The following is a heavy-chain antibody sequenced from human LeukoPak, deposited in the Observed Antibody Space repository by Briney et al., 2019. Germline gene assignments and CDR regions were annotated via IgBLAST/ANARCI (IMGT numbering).Heavy chain of an antibody. D-gene: IGHD4-17*01. Sequence: GGSPRLSCAASGFTFSSYGMHWVRQAPGKGLEWVAFIRYDGSNKYYADSVKGRFTISRDNSKNTLYLQMNSLRAEDTAVYYCAKDLSAPRVRGPVNWGQGTLVTVSS. CDR3: AKDLSAPRVRGPVN. CDR1: GFTFSSYG. V-gene: IGHV3-30*02. J-gene: IGHJ4*02. CDR2: IRYDGSNK.